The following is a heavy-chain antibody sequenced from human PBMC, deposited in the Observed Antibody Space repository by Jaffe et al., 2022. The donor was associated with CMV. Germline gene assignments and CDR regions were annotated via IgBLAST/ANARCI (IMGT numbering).Heavy chain of an antibody. Sequence: QVQLVESGGGVVQPGRSLRLSCAASGFTFSSYGMHWVRQAPGKGLEWVAVIWYDGSNKYYADSVKGRFTISRDNSKNTLYLQMNSLRAEDTAVYYCARGLVGGLYYYYYGMDVWGQGTTVTVSS. CDR1: GFTFSSYG. J-gene: IGHJ6*02. D-gene: IGHD2-2*01. CDR3: ARGLVGGLYYYYYGMDV. CDR2: IWYDGSNK. V-gene: IGHV3-33*01.